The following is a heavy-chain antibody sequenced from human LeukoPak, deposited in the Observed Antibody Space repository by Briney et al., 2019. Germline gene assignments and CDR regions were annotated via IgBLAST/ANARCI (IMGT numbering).Heavy chain of an antibody. CDR3: ARHSQDSSGTNANFDY. CDR1: GGSISSSGYY. CDR2: IYYRGST. V-gene: IGHV4-61*05. D-gene: IGHD3-22*01. Sequence: SETLSLTCTVSGGSISSSGYYWGWIRQPPGKGLEWIGYIYYRGSTKCNPSLKSRVTISLDTSKNQFSLKLTSVTAADTAVYYCARHSQDSSGTNANFDYWGQGSLVTVSS. J-gene: IGHJ4*02.